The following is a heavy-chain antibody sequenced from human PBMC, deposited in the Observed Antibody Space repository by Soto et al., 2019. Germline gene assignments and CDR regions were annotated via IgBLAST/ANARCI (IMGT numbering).Heavy chain of an antibody. J-gene: IGHJ5*02. CDR3: ARGQRFSDSFDP. CDR2: IYSSGGT. D-gene: IGHD3-3*01. V-gene: IGHV4-4*07. CDR1: GGAIGGYY. Sequence: ETLSLTCTVSGGAIGGYYWTWIRQSAGKGLEWIGRIYSSGGTKYNPSLQSRVTMSLDASKNQFSLRLTSVTAADTAVYYCARGQRFSDSFDPWGQGTLVTVSS.